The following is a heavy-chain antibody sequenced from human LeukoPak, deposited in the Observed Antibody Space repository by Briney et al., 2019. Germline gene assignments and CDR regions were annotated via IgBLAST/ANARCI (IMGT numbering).Heavy chain of an antibody. CDR1: GYTFTDYY. CDR2: INPSGGTT. Sequence: ASVKVSCKASGYTFTDYYVHWVRQAPGQGLEWMGIINPSGGTTNYAQKLQGRLTMTRDTSTSTVYMELSRLRSEDTAVYYCARDLAIIVLLGTSPMGWFDPWGQGALVTVSS. CDR3: ARDLAIIVLLGTSPMGWFDP. D-gene: IGHD3-3*01. J-gene: IGHJ5*02. V-gene: IGHV1-46*01.